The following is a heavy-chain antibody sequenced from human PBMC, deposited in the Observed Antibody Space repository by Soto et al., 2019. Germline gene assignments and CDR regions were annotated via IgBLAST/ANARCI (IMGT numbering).Heavy chain of an antibody. J-gene: IGHJ4*02. V-gene: IGHV3-23*01. CDR1: GFTFSSYA. D-gene: IGHD4-17*01. CDR2: ISGSGGST. CDR3: AKGERTTVTTIPMGIDY. Sequence: EVQLLESGGGLVQPGGSLRLSCAASGFTFSSYAMSWVRQAPGKGLEWVSAISGSGGSTYYADSVKGRFTISRDNSKNTLYLQMNRLRAEDTAVYYCAKGERTTVTTIPMGIDYWGQGTLVTVSS.